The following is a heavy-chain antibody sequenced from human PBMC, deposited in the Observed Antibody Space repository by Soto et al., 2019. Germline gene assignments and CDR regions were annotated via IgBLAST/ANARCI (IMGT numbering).Heavy chain of an antibody. V-gene: IGHV3-30*18. CDR1: GFTFSKYG. D-gene: IGHD3-22*01. J-gene: IGHJ4*02. Sequence: GGSLRLSCEASGFTFSKYGMHWGRQAPGKGLEWVAVLSFDGSNKYYADSVKGRFTISRDNSKNMLYLQMNSLRVEDTAVYYCAKSATSSGYYARLDYWGQGALVTVSS. CDR2: LSFDGSNK. CDR3: AKSATSSGYYARLDY.